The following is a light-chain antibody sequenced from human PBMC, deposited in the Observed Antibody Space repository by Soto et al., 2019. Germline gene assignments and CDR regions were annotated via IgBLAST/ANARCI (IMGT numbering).Light chain of an antibody. Sequence: AIRMTQSPSSFSASIGDRVTITCRASQGISSYLAWYQQKPGKAPKLLIYAASTLQSGVPSRFSGSGSGTDFTLTVICLQSEDFATYYCQQYYSYPYTFGQGTKLEIK. CDR2: AAS. J-gene: IGKJ2*01. CDR1: QGISSY. CDR3: QQYYSYPYT. V-gene: IGKV1-8*01.